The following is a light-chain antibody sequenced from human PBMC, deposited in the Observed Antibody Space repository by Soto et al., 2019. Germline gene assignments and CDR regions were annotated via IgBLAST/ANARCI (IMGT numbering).Light chain of an antibody. V-gene: IGKV3D-20*02. J-gene: IGKJ5*01. CDR3: QQRSDWPPIT. CDR2: GAS. Sequence: EIVLTQSPGTLSLSPGERATLSCRASQSITNNYLAWYQQKPGRAHRLLIYGASSRATGIPDRFSGSGSGTDFTLTISSLEPEDFAVYYCQQRSDWPPITFGQGTRLEIK. CDR1: QSITNNY.